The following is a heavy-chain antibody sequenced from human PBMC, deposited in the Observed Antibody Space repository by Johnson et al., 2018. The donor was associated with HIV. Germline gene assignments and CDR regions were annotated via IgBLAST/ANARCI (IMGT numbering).Heavy chain of an antibody. Sequence: VQLVESGGGLVKPGGSLRLSCAASGFTFSDYYISWIRQAPGKGLEWVSYISSSGSTIYYADSVKGLFTISRDNAKNSLYLQMNSLRAEDTAVYYCAKDSMGFNWNQFEAFDMWGQGTMVTVSS. V-gene: IGHV3-11*04. D-gene: IGHD1-20*01. CDR1: GFTFSDYY. J-gene: IGHJ3*02. CDR3: AKDSMGFNWNQFEAFDM. CDR2: ISSSGSTI.